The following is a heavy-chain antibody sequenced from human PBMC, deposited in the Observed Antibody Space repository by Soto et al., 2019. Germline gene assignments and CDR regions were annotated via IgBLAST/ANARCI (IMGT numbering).Heavy chain of an antibody. CDR2: FGVDYVT. D-gene: IGHD3-10*01. V-gene: IGHV3-23*01. CDR3: AKAKGSFDHTGPDQ. CDR1: GLGFSNYA. J-gene: IGHJ4*02. Sequence: EVQLLESGGGLIQPGGPLRLSCATFGLGFSNYAMTWVRQAPGKGLEWVSGFGVDYVTYYADSVSGRFTISRDNSKNTLYLQMNSLRAEDTALYYCAKAKGSFDHTGPDQWGQGTLVTVSS.